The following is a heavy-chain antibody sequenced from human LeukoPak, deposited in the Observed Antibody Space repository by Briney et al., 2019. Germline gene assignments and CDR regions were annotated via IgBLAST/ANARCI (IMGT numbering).Heavy chain of an antibody. Sequence: GGSLRLSCAASGFTFSSYWMSWVRQAPGKGLEWVANIKEDGSEKYYVESVKGRFTISRDNAKNSLYLQMNSLRAEDTALYYCAREKPFYDSSGYYYPIAFDYWGQGTLVTVSS. V-gene: IGHV3-7*03. CDR3: AREKPFYDSSGYYYPIAFDY. CDR1: GFTFSSYW. CDR2: IKEDGSEK. D-gene: IGHD3-22*01. J-gene: IGHJ4*02.